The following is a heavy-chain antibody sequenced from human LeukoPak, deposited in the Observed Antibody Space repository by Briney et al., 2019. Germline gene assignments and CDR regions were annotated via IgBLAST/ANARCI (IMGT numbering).Heavy chain of an antibody. D-gene: IGHD3-22*01. CDR3: ARDSTMIVVVTDYYYYGMDV. V-gene: IGHV7-4-1*02. CDR2: ININTGNP. CDR1: GYTFTSYA. J-gene: IGHJ6*02. Sequence: ASVKVSCKASGYTFTSYAMNWVRQAPGQGLEWMGWININTGNPTYAQGFTGRFVFSLDTSVSTAYLQISSLKAEDTAVYYCARDSTMIVVVTDYYYYGMDVWGQGTTVTVSS.